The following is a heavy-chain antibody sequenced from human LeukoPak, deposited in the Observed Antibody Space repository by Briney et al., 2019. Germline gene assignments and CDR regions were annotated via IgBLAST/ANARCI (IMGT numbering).Heavy chain of an antibody. CDR2: ISYDGSNK. D-gene: IGHD6-19*01. V-gene: IGHV3-30*04. J-gene: IGHJ4*02. CDR3: ARDKADSSGWYGFDY. CDR1: GFTFSTYA. Sequence: GRSLRLACAASGFTFSTYAMHWVRHAPDKGLEWVAVISYDGSNKYYAGSMKGPLTISRDNTKNTLDLQMNSLKAEDTALYYCARDKADSSGWYGFDYWGQGTLVTVSS.